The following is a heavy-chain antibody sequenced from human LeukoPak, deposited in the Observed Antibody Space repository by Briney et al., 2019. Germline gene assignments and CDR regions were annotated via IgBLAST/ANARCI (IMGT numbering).Heavy chain of an antibody. CDR2: IYTSGST. Sequence: SETLSLTCTASGGSISSYYWSWIRQPPGKGLEWIGRIYTSGSTNYNPSLKSRVTMSVDTSKNQFSLKLSSVTAADTAVYYCARGIPYYYYMDVWGKGTTVTVSS. V-gene: IGHV4-4*07. CDR1: GGSISSYY. J-gene: IGHJ6*03. D-gene: IGHD5-18*01. CDR3: ARGIPYYYYMDV.